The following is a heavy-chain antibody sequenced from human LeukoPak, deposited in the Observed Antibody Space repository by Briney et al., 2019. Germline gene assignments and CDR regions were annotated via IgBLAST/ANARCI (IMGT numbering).Heavy chain of an antibody. CDR2: ISGSGGST. J-gene: IGHJ4*02. CDR1: GFTLSSYG. Sequence: SGGSLRLSCAASGFTLSSYGMSWVRQAPGKGLEWVSAISGSGGSTYYADSVKGRFTISRDNSRNTLYLQMNSLIEEDTAMYYCAKPHDYSLGQPIVWGQGTLVTVSS. CDR3: AKPHDYSLGQPIV. V-gene: IGHV3-23*01. D-gene: IGHD4-11*01.